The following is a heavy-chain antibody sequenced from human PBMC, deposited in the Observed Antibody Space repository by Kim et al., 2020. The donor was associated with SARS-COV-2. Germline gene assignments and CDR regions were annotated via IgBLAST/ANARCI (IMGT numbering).Heavy chain of an antibody. Sequence: ASVKVSCKASGYIFTRYTIYWLRQARGQRPECMGWINAGNSNTKYSQNFQGRVTITRDTSANTAFMELSNLRSEDTALYYCARDRGHTSSWRWDFDLWGQGTLVTVSS. D-gene: IGHD6-13*01. V-gene: IGHV1-3*01. CDR3: ARDRGHTSSWRWDFDL. CDR1: GYIFTRYT. J-gene: IGHJ4*02. CDR2: INAGNSNT.